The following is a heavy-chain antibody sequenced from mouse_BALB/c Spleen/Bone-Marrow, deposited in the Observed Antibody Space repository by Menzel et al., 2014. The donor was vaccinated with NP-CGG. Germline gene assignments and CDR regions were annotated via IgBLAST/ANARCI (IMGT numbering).Heavy chain of an antibody. V-gene: IGHV1-54*03. CDR2: INPGSGGN. D-gene: IGHD2-3*01. Sequence: QVQLQQPGAELVRPGTSVKVSCKASGYAFTNYLIEWVKQGPGQGLEWIGVINPGSGGNNYNEKFKGKATLTADKSSSTAYMQLSSLTSDDSAVYFCARSIYDGYSEAMDYWGQGTSVTVSS. CDR3: ARSIYDGYSEAMDY. J-gene: IGHJ4*01. CDR1: GYAFTNYL.